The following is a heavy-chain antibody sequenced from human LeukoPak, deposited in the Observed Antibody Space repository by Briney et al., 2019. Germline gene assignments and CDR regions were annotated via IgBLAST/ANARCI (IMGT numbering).Heavy chain of an antibody. CDR1: GFTFSDYY. D-gene: IGHD6-6*01. J-gene: IGHJ4*02. CDR2: ISSSGSTI. Sequence: GGSLRLSCAASGFTFSDYYMSWIRQAPGKGLEWVSYISSSGSTIYYADSVKGRFTISRDDAKNSLYLQMNSLRAEDTAVYYCARTQGSIAARYFDYWGQGTLVTVSS. V-gene: IGHV3-11*01. CDR3: ARTQGSIAARYFDY.